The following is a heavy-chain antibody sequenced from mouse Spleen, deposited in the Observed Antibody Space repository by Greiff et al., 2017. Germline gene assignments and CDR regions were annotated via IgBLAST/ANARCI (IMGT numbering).Heavy chain of an antibody. J-gene: IGHJ3*01. Sequence: VKLVESGPELVKPGASVKMSCKASGYTFTSYYIHWVKQRPGQGLEWIGWIYPGDGSTKYNEKFKGKTTLTADKSSSTAYMLLSSLTSEDSAIYFCAKLYAAWFAYWGQGTLVTVSA. CDR2: IYPGDGST. D-gene: IGHD2-10*02. CDR3: AKLYAAWFAY. V-gene: IGHV1S56*01. CDR1: GYTFTSYY.